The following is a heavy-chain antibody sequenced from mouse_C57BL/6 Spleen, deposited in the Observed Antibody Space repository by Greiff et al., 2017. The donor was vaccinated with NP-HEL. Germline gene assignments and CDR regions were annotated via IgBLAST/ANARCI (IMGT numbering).Heavy chain of an antibody. V-gene: IGHV1-64*01. Sequence: VQLQQSGAELVKPGASVKLSCKASGYTFTSYWMHWVKQRPGQGLEWIGMIHPNSGSTNYNEKFKSKATLTVDKSSSTAYMQLSSLTSEDSAVYYCARSHYDYDDEFDYAMDYWGQGTSVTVSS. J-gene: IGHJ4*01. CDR1: GYTFTSYW. D-gene: IGHD2-4*01. CDR3: ARSHYDYDDEFDYAMDY. CDR2: IHPNSGST.